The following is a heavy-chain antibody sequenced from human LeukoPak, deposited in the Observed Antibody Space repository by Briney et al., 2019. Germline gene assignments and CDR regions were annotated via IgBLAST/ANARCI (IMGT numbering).Heavy chain of an antibody. CDR3: ARDKKYSGSYWGYFDY. CDR2: ISAYNGNT. Sequence: ASVNLSCTASGYTFTSCGISWVRHAPGQGLEWMGWISAYNGNTNYAQKLQGRVTMTTDTSTSTAYMELRSLRSDDTAVYYCARDKKYSGSYWGYFDYWGQGTLVTVSS. V-gene: IGHV1-18*01. D-gene: IGHD1-26*01. J-gene: IGHJ4*02. CDR1: GYTFTSCG.